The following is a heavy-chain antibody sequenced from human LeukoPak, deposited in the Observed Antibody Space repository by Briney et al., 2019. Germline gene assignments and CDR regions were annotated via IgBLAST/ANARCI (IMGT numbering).Heavy chain of an antibody. CDR1: GGTFSSYA. CDR2: IIPIFGTA. Sequence: SVKVSCKASGGTFSSYAISWVRQAPGQGLEWMGGIIPIFGTANYAQKFQGRVTITTDESTSTAYMELSSLRSEDTAVYYCAREGIAVAGAFDYWGQGTLVTVSS. D-gene: IGHD6-19*01. J-gene: IGHJ4*02. V-gene: IGHV1-69*05. CDR3: AREGIAVAGAFDY.